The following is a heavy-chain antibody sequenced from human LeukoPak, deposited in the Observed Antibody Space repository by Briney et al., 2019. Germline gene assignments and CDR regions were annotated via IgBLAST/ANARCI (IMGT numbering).Heavy chain of an antibody. Sequence: PSETLSLTCAVYGGSFSSYYWSWIRQPAGKGLEWIGRIYTSGSTNYNPPLKSRVTMSVDTSKNQFSLKLSSVTAADTAVYYCAREGYSSSWYRPSYFDYWGQGTLVTVSS. D-gene: IGHD6-13*01. V-gene: IGHV4-4*07. J-gene: IGHJ4*02. CDR2: IYTSGST. CDR3: AREGYSSSWYRPSYFDY. CDR1: GGSFSSYY.